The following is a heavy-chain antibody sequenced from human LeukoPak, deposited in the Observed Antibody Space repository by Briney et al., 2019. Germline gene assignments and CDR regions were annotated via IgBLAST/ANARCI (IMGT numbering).Heavy chain of an antibody. D-gene: IGHD3-10*01. CDR1: GGSIRSDSYA. CDR2: VLYSGST. V-gene: IGHV4-39*01. J-gene: IGHJ4*02. CDR3: ATLWFGELLYDY. Sequence: SETLSLTCTVSGGSIRSDSYAGGWIRQPPGKGLEWIGTVLYSGSTYHNPSLKSRVTISVDTSKNQFSLKLTSVTAADTAVYYCATLWFGELLYDYWGQGTLVTVSS.